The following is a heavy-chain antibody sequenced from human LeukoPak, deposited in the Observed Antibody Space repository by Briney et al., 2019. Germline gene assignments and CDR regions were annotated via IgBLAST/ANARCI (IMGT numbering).Heavy chain of an antibody. D-gene: IGHD6-13*01. CDR3: ARDIAAAGTNYYYYMDV. J-gene: IGHJ6*03. V-gene: IGHV1-18*01. Sequence: ASVKVSCKASGYTFTSYGISWVRQAPGQGLEWMGWISAYNGNTNYAQKLQGRVTMTTDTSTSTAYTELRSLRSDDTAVYYCARDIAAAGTNYYYYMDVWGKGTTVTVSS. CDR2: ISAYNGNT. CDR1: GYTFTSYG.